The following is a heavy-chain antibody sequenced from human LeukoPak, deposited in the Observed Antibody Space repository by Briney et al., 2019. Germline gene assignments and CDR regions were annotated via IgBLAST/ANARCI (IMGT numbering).Heavy chain of an antibody. V-gene: IGHV1-46*01. D-gene: IGHD3-10*01. CDR2: INPSGGST. Sequence: GASVKVSCKASGYTFTTYYMHWVRQAPGQGLEWMGIINPSGGSTSYAQKFQGRVTITADESTSTAYMELSSLRSEDTAVYYCARDERVYYGSGIHYWGQGTLVTVSS. CDR3: ARDERVYYGSGIHY. CDR1: GYTFTTYY. J-gene: IGHJ4*02.